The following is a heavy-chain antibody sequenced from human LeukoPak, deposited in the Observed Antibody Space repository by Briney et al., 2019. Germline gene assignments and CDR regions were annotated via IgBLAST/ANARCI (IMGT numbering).Heavy chain of an antibody. CDR2: MNPNSGNT. CDR1: GYTFTGYY. CDR3: ARGEEEFDI. Sequence: AASVKVSCKASGYTFTGYYMHWVRQAPGQGLEWMGWMNPNSGNTGYAQKFQGRVTMTRNTSISTAYVELSSLRSEDTAVYYCARGEEEFDIWGQGTMVTVSS. V-gene: IGHV1-8*02. J-gene: IGHJ3*02.